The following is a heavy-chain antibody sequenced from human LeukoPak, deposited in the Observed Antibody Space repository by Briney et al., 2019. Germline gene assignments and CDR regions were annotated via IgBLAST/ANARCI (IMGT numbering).Heavy chain of an antibody. CDR3: ARDREQWLVDSFDI. CDR1: GFTFTRYG. V-gene: IGHV3-7*04. J-gene: IGHJ3*02. D-gene: IGHD6-19*01. CDR2: IKYEGSDK. Sequence: PGGSLRLSCAAYGFTFTRYGMSWVRQGPGKGLEWAANIKYEGSDKYYVDSVKGRFTISRDNAKNSLYLQMNSLRVEDTAVYYCARDREQWLVDSFDIWGQGTMVSVSS.